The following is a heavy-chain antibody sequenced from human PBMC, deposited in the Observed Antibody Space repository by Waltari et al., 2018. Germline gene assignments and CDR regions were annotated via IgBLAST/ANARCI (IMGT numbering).Heavy chain of an antibody. CDR1: GDSISSSHYY. Sequence: QVQLQESGPGLVKPSETLSLTCPVSGDSISSSHYYWGWIRQPPGKGLEWIGSIYYSGNTYYNPSLKSRATVAVDTSKNQFSLNLISVTAADTAVYFCARDFTVRYFDWLSQGDLYYFDNWGQGTLVTVSP. J-gene: IGHJ4*02. CDR2: IYYSGNT. V-gene: IGHV4-39*07. CDR3: ARDFTVRYFDWLSQGDLYYFDN. D-gene: IGHD3-9*01.